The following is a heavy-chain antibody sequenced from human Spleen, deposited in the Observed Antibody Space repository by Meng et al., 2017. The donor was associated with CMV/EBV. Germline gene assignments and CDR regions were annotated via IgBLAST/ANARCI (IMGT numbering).Heavy chain of an antibody. CDR1: GFMFSNYG. Sequence: GSLRLSCAASGFMFSNYGMSWVRQAPGKGLEWVAFIRHDGSNKYYADSMKGRFVGSRDKSKNTVFLQLSSLRAGDTAVYYCVGHQGGPREGVGLVWGQGTLVTVSS. D-gene: IGHD3-10*01. CDR3: VGHQGGPREGVGLV. J-gene: IGHJ4*02. CDR2: IRHDGSNK. V-gene: IGHV3-30*02.